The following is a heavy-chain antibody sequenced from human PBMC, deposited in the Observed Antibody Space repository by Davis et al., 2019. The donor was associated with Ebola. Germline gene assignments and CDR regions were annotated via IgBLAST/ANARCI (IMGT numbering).Heavy chain of an antibody. V-gene: IGHV3-30*18. D-gene: IGHD3-10*01. CDR3: AQECCSHSGGYCTYFDH. Sequence: PGGSLRLSCAASGFTFSSYGMHWVRQAPGKGLEWVAVISYNGNYENYVDSVKGRFTISRDNSDNTLYLQMNSLRAEDTAVYYCAQECCSHSGGYCTYFDHWGQGTLVTVSS. CDR2: ISYNGNYE. CDR1: GFTFSSYG. J-gene: IGHJ4*02.